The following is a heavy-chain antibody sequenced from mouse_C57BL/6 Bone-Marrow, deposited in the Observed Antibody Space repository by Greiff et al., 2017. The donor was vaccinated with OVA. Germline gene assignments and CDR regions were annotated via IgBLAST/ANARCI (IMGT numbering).Heavy chain of an antibody. J-gene: IGHJ3*01. Sequence: EVHLVESGGGLVKPGGSLKLSCAASGFTFSDYGMHWVRQAPEKGLEWVAYISSGSSTIYYADTVKGRFTISRDNAKNTLFLQMTSLRSEDTAMYYCARPIDDYDVGAWFAYWGQGTLVTVSA. D-gene: IGHD2-4*01. CDR2: ISSGSSTI. CDR1: GFTFSDYG. V-gene: IGHV5-17*01. CDR3: ARPIDDYDVGAWFAY.